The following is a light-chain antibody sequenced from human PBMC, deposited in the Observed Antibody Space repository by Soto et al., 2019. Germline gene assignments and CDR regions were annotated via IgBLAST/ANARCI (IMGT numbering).Light chain of an antibody. Sequence: QSALTQPASVSGSPGQSITISCTGTSSDIGDYNSVSWYQQHPGKAPKLMIYEVSNRPSGISNRFSGSKSGNTASLTISGLQAEDEADYSCSSYTSSSDNGFGTGSKGTVL. CDR2: EVS. J-gene: IGLJ1*01. CDR1: SSDIGDYNS. CDR3: SSYTSSSDNG. V-gene: IGLV2-14*01.